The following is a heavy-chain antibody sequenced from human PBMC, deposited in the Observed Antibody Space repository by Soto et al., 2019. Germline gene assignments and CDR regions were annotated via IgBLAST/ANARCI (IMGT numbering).Heavy chain of an antibody. CDR2: IYYSGST. CDR3: ARKVLGEGYFDY. CDR1: GGSISSYD. D-gene: IGHD2-8*01. Sequence: ETLSLTCTVSGGSISSYDWSWIRQPPGKGLEWIGYIYYSGSTNYNPSLKSRVTISVDTSKNQFSLKLSSVTAADTAVYYCARKVLGEGYFDYWGQGTLVTVSS. J-gene: IGHJ4*02. V-gene: IGHV4-59*01.